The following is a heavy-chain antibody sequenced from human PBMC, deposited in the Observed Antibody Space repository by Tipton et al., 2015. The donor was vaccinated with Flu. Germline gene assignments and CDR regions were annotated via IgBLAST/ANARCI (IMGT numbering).Heavy chain of an antibody. CDR1: GFTFGSKW. CDR3: ARDVNYGNFDY. J-gene: IGHJ4*02. V-gene: IGHV3-7*01. D-gene: IGHD3-10*01. CDR2: INQESNEK. Sequence: SLRLSCAASGFTFGSKWTAWVRQAPGKGLEWVANINQESNEKYYVDSVRGRFTISRDNAKNSLYLQMNSLRAEDTAVYFCARDVNYGNFDYWGQGTLVTVSS.